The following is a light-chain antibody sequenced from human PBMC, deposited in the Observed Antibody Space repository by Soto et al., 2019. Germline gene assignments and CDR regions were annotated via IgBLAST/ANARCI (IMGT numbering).Light chain of an antibody. V-gene: IGKV1-27*01. Sequence: DVQMTQSPSSLSACVGDRVTITCRASQGIAPYLAWFQQKPGKVPKLLIYATSTLQSGVPSRLSGSGSGTDFTLTINSLQPEDVGTYYFQKYTSAPLPFGGGTKVEIQ. CDR3: QKYTSAPLP. CDR2: ATS. CDR1: QGIAPY. J-gene: IGKJ4*01.